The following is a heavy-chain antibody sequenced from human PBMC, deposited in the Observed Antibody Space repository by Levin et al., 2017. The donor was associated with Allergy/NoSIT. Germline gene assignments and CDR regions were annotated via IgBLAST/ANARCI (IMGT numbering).Heavy chain of an antibody. CDR3: ARLEEMSTLYLFDD. CDR1: GYPFTNYW. Sequence: GESLKISCQGFGYPFTNYWIAWVRQMSGRGLEWVGNIHTEDSDTRYGPVFQGHVTTSVDKSSTTAYLEWSSLKASATAMYYCARLEEMSTLYLFDDWGQGTLVTVSS. CDR2: IHTEDSDT. D-gene: IGHD5-24*01. V-gene: IGHV5-51*01. J-gene: IGHJ4*02.